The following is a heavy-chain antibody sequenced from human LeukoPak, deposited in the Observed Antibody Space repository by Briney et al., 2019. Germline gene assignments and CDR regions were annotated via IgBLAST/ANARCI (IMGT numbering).Heavy chain of an antibody. CDR3: ARVVRGVIDY. V-gene: IGHV4-59*01. D-gene: IGHD3-10*01. CDR2: IYYSGST. J-gene: IGHJ4*02. CDR1: GGSISSYY. Sequence: SETLSLTCTVSGGSISSYYWSWIRQPPGKGLEWIGYIYYSGSTNYNPSLKSRVTISVGTSKNQFSLKLSSVTAADTAVYYCARVVRGVIDYWGQGTLVTVSS.